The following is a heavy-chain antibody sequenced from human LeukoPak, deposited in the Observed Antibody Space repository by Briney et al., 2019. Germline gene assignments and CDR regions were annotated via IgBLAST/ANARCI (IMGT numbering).Heavy chain of an antibody. D-gene: IGHD4-23*01. CDR1: VFTFSSYA. V-gene: IGHV3-23*01. Sequence: GGSLRLSCAASVFTFSSYAMSGVRQALGKGREWLSAISGSGGSTYYADSGKGRLTISRDNSKNTLYLQMNSLRAEDPAVYYCAKDNYGGNGALDYWGQGTLVTVSS. J-gene: IGHJ4*02. CDR3: AKDNYGGNGALDY. CDR2: ISGSGGST.